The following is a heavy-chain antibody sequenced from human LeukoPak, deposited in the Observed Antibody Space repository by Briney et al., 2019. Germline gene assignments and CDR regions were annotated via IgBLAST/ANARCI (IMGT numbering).Heavy chain of an antibody. CDR1: GFTFSSHS. J-gene: IGHJ4*02. CDR2: ITSSSDYI. CDR3: VRESVYYDSSGYYNVLDY. V-gene: IGHV3-21*01. D-gene: IGHD3-22*01. Sequence: GGSLRLSCAASGFTFSSHSMNWVRQAPGKGLGWVSVITSSSDYIYYADSLKGRFTVSRDNAKNSLYLQVNSLRAEDTAVYYCVRESVYYDSSGYYNVLDYWGQGTLVTVSS.